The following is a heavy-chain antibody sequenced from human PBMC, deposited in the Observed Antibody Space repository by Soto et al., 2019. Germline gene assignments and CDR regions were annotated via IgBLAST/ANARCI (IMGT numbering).Heavy chain of an antibody. CDR1: GYSFTSYW. CDR3: ARYYDSSGSYFDY. V-gene: IGHV5-10-1*01. Sequence: SSCKGSGYSFTSYWISWVRQMPGKGPEWMGRIDPSDSYTNYSPSFQGHVTISADKSISTAYLQWSSLKASDTAMYYCARYYDSSGSYFDYWGQGTLVTVYS. J-gene: IGHJ4*02. CDR2: IDPSDSYT. D-gene: IGHD3-22*01.